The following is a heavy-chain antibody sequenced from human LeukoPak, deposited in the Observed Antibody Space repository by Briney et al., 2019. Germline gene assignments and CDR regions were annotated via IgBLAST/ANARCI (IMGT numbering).Heavy chain of an antibody. J-gene: IGHJ4*02. V-gene: IGHV3-30-3*01. D-gene: IGHD3-22*01. Sequence: PGGSLRLSCAASGFTFSSYAMHWVRQAPGKGLEWVAVISYDGSNKYYADSVKGRFTISRDNSKNTLYLQMNSLRAEDTAVYYCAKGNYYDSSGYPVYFDYWGQGTLVTVSS. CDR3: AKGNYYDSSGYPVYFDY. CDR2: ISYDGSNK. CDR1: GFTFSSYA.